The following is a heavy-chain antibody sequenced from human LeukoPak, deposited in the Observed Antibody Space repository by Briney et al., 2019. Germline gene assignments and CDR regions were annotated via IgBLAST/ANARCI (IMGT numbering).Heavy chain of an antibody. V-gene: IGHV4-34*01. CDR2: INHSGST. CDR1: GGSFSGYY. D-gene: IGHD6-19*01. CDR3: ARREQWLAKYFQH. J-gene: IGHJ1*01. Sequence: SETLSLTCGVDGGSFSGYYWNWIRQPPGKGLEWIGEINHSGSTNYNPSLKSRVTISVDTSKNQFSLKLSSVTAADTAVYYCARREQWLAKYFQHWGQGTLVTVSS.